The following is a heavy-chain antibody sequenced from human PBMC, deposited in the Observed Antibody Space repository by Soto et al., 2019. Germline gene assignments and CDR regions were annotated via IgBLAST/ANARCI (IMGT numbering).Heavy chain of an antibody. CDR1: GYTFNTYG. CDR3: ARGCIAVTTHLCY. CDR2: INPYNGNT. J-gene: IGHJ4*02. D-gene: IGHD4-17*01. V-gene: IGHV1-18*01. Sequence: QVQLVQSGAEIEKPGASVKVSCKASGYTFNTYGITWVRQAPGQGLEWMGWINPYNGNTKFAQKLQDRVTMTTATSTSTAYMELASLRSDDTAVYYCARGCIAVTTHLCYWGQGTLVTVSS.